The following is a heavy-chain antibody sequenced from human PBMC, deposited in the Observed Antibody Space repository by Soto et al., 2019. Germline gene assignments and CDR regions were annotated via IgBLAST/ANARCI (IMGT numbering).Heavy chain of an antibody. Sequence: SETLSLTCAVYGGSFSGYYWSWIRQPPGKGLEWIGEINHSGSTNYNPSLKSRVTISVDTSKNQFSLKLSSVTAADTAVYYCARGPLLDYYDSSGYNTDLDYWGQGTLVT. CDR1: GGSFSGYY. CDR3: ARGPLLDYYDSSGYNTDLDY. D-gene: IGHD3-22*01. V-gene: IGHV4-34*01. J-gene: IGHJ4*02. CDR2: INHSGST.